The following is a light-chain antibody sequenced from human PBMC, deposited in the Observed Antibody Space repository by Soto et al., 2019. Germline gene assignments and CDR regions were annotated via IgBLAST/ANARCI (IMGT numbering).Light chain of an antibody. V-gene: IGKV1-5*03. J-gene: IGKJ2*01. CDR3: QQYNSYSYT. Sequence: DIQMTQSPSTLSASVGDRVTITCRASQSISSWLAWYQQKPGKAPKHLIYKASSLESGVPSRFSGSGSGTEFTLTISSLQPDDFATYYCQQYNSYSYTFGQGTKLEIK. CDR1: QSISSW. CDR2: KAS.